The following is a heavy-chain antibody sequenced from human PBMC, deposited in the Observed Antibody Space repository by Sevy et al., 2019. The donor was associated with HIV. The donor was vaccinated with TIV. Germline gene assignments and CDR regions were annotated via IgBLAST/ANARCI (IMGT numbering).Heavy chain of an antibody. J-gene: IGHJ3*02. V-gene: IGHV3-48*02. D-gene: IGHD3-22*01. CDR2: ISSSSSTI. Sequence: GGSLRLSCAASVFTFSSYSMNWVRQAPGKGLEWVSYISSSSSTIYYADSVKGRFTISRDNAKNSLYLQMNSLRDEDTAVYYCARALPMIVVVRGAFDIWGQGTMVTVSS. CDR3: ARALPMIVVVRGAFDI. CDR1: VFTFSSYS.